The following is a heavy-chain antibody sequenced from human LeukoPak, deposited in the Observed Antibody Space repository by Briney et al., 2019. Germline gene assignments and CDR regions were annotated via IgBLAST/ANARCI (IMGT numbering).Heavy chain of an antibody. Sequence: PSETLSLTCTVSGGSISSSSYYCGWIRQPRRNWLEWSGSIYDSGSIYYNPSHNSRVILSVDTSKTQFSQKLSSGTAADTAVYYCARQLPGGSSKKPFDYWGQGTLVTVSS. V-gene: IGHV4-39*01. J-gene: IGHJ4*02. CDR1: GGSISSSSYY. CDR3: ARQLPGGSSKKPFDY. CDR2: IYDSGSI. D-gene: IGHD2-15*01.